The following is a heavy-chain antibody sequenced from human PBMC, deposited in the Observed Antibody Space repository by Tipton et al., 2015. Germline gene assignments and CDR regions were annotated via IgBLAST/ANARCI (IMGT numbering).Heavy chain of an antibody. V-gene: IGHV3-23*01. CDR1: GFSFSSYA. Sequence: SLRLSCAASGFSFSSYAMSWVRQAPGKGLEWVSTVSGSGGSTYYADSVKGRFTISRDNSKSTLYLQMNSVRAEDTALYYCAKDIRQWTSGWGADLDYWGQGTLVTVSS. CDR3: AKDIRQWTSGWGADLDY. D-gene: IGHD6-19*01. J-gene: IGHJ4*02. CDR2: VSGSGGST.